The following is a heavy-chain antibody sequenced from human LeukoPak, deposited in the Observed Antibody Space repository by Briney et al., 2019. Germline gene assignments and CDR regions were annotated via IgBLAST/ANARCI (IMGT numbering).Heavy chain of an antibody. CDR1: GYSFTNYW. CDR3: ARRRDLYSGSYYPFDY. D-gene: IGHD1-26*01. V-gene: IGHV5-51*01. J-gene: IGHJ4*02. Sequence: GESLKISCKGSGYSFTNYWIGWVRQMRGKGLKWMGIIYPGDSDASYSPSFQGQVTISADKSISTAYLQWSTLKASDTALYYCARRRDLYSGSYYPFDYWGQGTLVTVSS. CDR2: IYPGDSDA.